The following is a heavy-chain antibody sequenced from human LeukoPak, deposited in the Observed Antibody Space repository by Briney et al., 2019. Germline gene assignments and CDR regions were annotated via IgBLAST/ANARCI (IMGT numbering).Heavy chain of an antibody. V-gene: IGHV4-59*01. Sequence: SGTLSLTCTVSGGSISSYYWSWIRQPPGKGLEWIGYIYYSGSTNYNPSLKSRVSISVDTSKNQFSLKLSSVTAADTAVYYCARFTQWVAAAGTWWWFDPWGQGTLVTVSS. CDR1: GGSISSYY. D-gene: IGHD6-13*01. J-gene: IGHJ5*02. CDR3: ARFTQWVAAAGTWWWFDP. CDR2: IYYSGST.